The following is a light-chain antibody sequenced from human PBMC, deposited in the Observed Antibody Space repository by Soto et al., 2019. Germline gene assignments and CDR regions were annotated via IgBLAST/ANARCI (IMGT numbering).Light chain of an antibody. J-gene: IGKJ1*01. V-gene: IGKV3-20*01. Sequence: DIVMTQSPATLSVCPGERATLSCRASQSGRSHLAWYEQKPGQAPRLLIYGASSRATGIPDRFSGRGSGTDFSLTISILEPEDFAVYYCQQYGSSPWTFGQGTKVDIK. CDR1: QSGRSH. CDR3: QQYGSSPWT. CDR2: GAS.